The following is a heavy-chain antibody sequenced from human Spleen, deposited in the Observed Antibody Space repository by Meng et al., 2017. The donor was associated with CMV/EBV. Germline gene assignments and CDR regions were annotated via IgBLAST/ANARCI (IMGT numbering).Heavy chain of an antibody. CDR2: IKSKTDGGTT. J-gene: IGHJ4*02. D-gene: IGHD6-19*01. V-gene: IGHV3-15*01. CDR3: TTPGFIAVAVVGFDY. Sequence: FTFSNAGMSWVRQAPGKGLEWGGSIKSKTDGGTTDYAAPVKGRFTISRDDSKNTLYLQMNSLKTEDTAVYYCTTPGFIAVAVVGFDYWGQGTLVTVSS. CDR1: FTFSNAG.